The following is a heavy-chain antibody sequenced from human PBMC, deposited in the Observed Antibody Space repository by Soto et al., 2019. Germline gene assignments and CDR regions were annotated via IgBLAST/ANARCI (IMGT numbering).Heavy chain of an antibody. V-gene: IGHV3-21*04. J-gene: IGHJ4*02. CDR3: AKNTYLYYDFWSGPFDY. CDR2: ISSSSSNI. D-gene: IGHD3-3*01. CDR1: GFTFSSYS. Sequence: GGSLRLSCAASGFTFSSYSMNWVRQAPGKGLEWVSSISSSSSNIYYADSVKGRFTISRDNSKNTLYLQMNSLRAEDTSVYYCAKNTYLYYDFWSGPFDYWGQGTLVTVSS.